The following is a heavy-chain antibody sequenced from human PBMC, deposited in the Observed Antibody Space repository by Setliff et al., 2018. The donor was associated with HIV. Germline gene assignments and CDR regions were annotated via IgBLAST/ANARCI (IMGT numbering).Heavy chain of an antibody. CDR3: ARVQMAYAAFDV. J-gene: IGHJ3*01. CDR2: IYFTGSS. D-gene: IGHD4-17*01. Sequence: PSETLSLTCTVSGGSISTYYWSWIRQPPGKGLEWIGSIYFTGSSDNNPSLKSRVTLSVDTSKHQFSLKLSSVTEADTAVYYCARVQMAYAAFDVWGQGTMVTVSS. CDR1: GGSISTYY. V-gene: IGHV4-59*01.